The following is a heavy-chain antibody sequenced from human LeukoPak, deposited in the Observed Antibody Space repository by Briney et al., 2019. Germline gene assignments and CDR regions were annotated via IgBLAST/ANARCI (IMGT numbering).Heavy chain of an antibody. J-gene: IGHJ6*03. D-gene: IGHD3-16*02. V-gene: IGHV3-74*01. CDR2: INTDGSRT. CDR1: GLSFTTSD. Sequence: PGGSLRLSCVASGLSFTTSDMNWVRQAPGKGLVWVSRINTDGSRTNYADSVKGRFAISRDDAKNTVHLQMYSLGAEDSAVYYCVRGASLAYYMDVWGKGTTVTVSS. CDR3: VRGASLAYYMDV.